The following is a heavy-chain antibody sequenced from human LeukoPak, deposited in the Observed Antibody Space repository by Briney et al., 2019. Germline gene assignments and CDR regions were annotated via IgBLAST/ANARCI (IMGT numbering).Heavy chain of an antibody. CDR3: AGVPRTGIYYYYYMDV. CDR2: TYYSGST. V-gene: IGHV4-59*01. Sequence: PSETLSLTCTVSGGSISSYYWSWIRQPPGKGLEWIGYTYYSGSTNYNPSLKSRVTISVDTSKNQFSLKLSSVTAADTAVYYCAGVPRTGIYYYYYMDVWGKGTTVTVSS. D-gene: IGHD1-14*01. CDR1: GGSISSYY. J-gene: IGHJ6*03.